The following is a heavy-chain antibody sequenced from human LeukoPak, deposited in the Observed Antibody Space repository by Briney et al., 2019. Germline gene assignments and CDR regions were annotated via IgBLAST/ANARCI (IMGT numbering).Heavy chain of an antibody. Sequence: PSETLSLTCTVSGGPLTISYWSWIRQPPGRGLGWVGYIYYTGVTNYHPSLAGRVSMSLDMSKNLISLNLDSVTAADTAVYYCVRGERCGGDCSSRHQWGQGTLVTVSS. J-gene: IGHJ1*01. D-gene: IGHD2-21*02. CDR2: IYYTGVT. CDR3: VRGERCGGDCSSRHQ. CDR1: GGPLTISY. V-gene: IGHV4-59*13.